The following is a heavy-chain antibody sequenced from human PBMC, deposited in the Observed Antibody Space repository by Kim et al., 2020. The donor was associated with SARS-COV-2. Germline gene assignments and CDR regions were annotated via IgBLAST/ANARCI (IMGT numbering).Heavy chain of an antibody. CDR3: ARGLDLPYYEAMDV. J-gene: IGHJ6*02. CDR2: IHYSGST. Sequence: SETLSLTCVVSGGSVSSGGYYWTWIRQHPGKGLEWIGYIHYSGSTDYNPSLKSRVTISVDTSKNQFSLKMTSVTAADTAADYCARGLDLPYYEAMDVWG. CDR1: GGSVSSGGYY. V-gene: IGHV4-31*11.